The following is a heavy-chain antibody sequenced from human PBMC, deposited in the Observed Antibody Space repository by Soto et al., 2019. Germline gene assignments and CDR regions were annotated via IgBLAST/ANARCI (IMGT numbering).Heavy chain of an antibody. CDR1: GFTFSSYA. Sequence: PGGSLRLSCAASGFTFSSYAMSWVRQAPGKGLEWVAAISVSGSGSGGSTYYADSVKGRFAISRDNFKKTLYLQMNSLRAVDREVYYCAKDHIVDAIDYWGQGTLVTVSS. J-gene: IGHJ4*02. CDR3: AKDHIVDAIDY. CDR2: ISVSGSGSGGST. D-gene: IGHD1-26*01. V-gene: IGHV3-23*01.